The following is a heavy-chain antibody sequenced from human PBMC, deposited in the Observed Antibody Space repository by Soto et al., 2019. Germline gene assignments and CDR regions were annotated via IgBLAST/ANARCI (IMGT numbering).Heavy chain of an antibody. Sequence: SVKVSCKASGGTFSSYAISWVRQAPGQGLEWMGGIIPIFGTANYAQKFQGRVTITADESTSTAYMELSSLRSEDTAVYYCARGEQDYYGSGSYYGFDYWGQGTLVTLSS. J-gene: IGHJ4*02. V-gene: IGHV1-69*13. D-gene: IGHD3-10*01. CDR3: ARGEQDYYGSGSYYGFDY. CDR1: GGTFSSYA. CDR2: IIPIFGTA.